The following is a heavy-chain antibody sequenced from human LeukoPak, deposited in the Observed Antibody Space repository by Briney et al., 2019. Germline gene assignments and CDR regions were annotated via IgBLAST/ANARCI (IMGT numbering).Heavy chain of an antibody. CDR3: ARWSGYALD. D-gene: IGHD2-2*01. Sequence: SETLSLTCTVSGGSISSGGYYWSWIRQPPGKGLEWIGYIYYSGSTNYNPSLKSRVTMSIDTSKNQFSLKLSSVTAADTAVYYCARWSGYALDWGQGTLVTVSS. CDR2: IYYSGST. V-gene: IGHV4-61*08. CDR1: GGSISSGGYY. J-gene: IGHJ4*02.